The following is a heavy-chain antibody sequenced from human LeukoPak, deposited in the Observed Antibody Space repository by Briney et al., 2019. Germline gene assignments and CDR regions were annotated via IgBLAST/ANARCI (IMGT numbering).Heavy chain of an antibody. J-gene: IGHJ3*02. CDR1: GGSISSGDYY. V-gene: IGHV4-30-4*08. D-gene: IGHD3-22*01. Sequence: SETLSLTCTVSGGSISSGDYYWSWIRQPPGKGLEWIGYIYYSGSTYYNPSLKSRVTISVDTSKNQFSLELSSVTAADTAVYYCARDGDYYDSSGQDAFDIWGQGTMVTVSS. CDR3: ARDGDYYDSSGQDAFDI. CDR2: IYYSGST.